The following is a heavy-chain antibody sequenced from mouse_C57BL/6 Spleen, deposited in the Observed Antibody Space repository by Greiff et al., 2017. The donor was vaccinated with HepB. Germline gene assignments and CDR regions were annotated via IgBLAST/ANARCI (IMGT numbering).Heavy chain of an antibody. CDR3: ARESYYYGSSYFDY. J-gene: IGHJ2*01. D-gene: IGHD1-1*01. CDR2: INYDGSST. V-gene: IGHV5-16*01. Sequence: DVHLVESEGGLVQPGSSMKLSCTASGFTFSDYYMAWVRQVPEKGLEWVANINYDGSSTYYLDSLKSRFIISRDNAKNILYLQMSRLKSEDTATYYCARESYYYGSSYFDYWGQGTTLTVSS. CDR1: GFTFSDYY.